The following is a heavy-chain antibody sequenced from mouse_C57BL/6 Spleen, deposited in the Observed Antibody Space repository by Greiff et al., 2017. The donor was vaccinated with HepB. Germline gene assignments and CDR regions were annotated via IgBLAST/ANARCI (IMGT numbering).Heavy chain of an antibody. V-gene: IGHV6-3*01. D-gene: IGHD1-1*01. CDR3: TVPFYSAGYFDY. CDR1: GFTFSNYW. Sequence: EVMLVESGGGLVQPGGSMKLSCVASGFTFSNYWMNWVRQSPEKWLEWVAQIRLKSDNYATHYAESVKGRFTISRDDSKSSVYLQMNNLRAEDTGIYYCTVPFYSAGYFDYWGQGTTLTVSS. CDR2: IRLKSDNYAT. J-gene: IGHJ2*01.